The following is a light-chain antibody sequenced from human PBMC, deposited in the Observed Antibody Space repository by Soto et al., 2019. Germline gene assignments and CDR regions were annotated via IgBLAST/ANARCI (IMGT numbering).Light chain of an antibody. CDR1: QSINSD. J-gene: IGKJ2*01. CDR3: QQYYNWPPT. CDR2: DAS. Sequence: EIVMTQSPATLSVSPGERATLSCRASQSINSDLAWYQQTPGLAPRLLIYDASTRATGIPVRFSGSGFGTEVTLTISSLQSEDFSLYYCQQYYNWPPTFGQGTKLEIK. V-gene: IGKV3-15*01.